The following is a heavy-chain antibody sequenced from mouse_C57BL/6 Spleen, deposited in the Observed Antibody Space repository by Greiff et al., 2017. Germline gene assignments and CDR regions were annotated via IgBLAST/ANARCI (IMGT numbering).Heavy chain of an antibody. V-gene: IGHV5-17*01. J-gene: IGHJ4*01. CDR3: ARPHYYAMDY. CDR2: ISSGSSTI. Sequence: EVQLVESGGGLVKPGGSLKLSCAASGFTFSDYGMHWVRQAPEKGLEWVAYISSGSSTIYYADTVKGRFTISRDNAKNTLFLQLTSLRSEDTAMYYCARPHYYAMDYWGQGTSVTVSS. CDR1: GFTFSDYG.